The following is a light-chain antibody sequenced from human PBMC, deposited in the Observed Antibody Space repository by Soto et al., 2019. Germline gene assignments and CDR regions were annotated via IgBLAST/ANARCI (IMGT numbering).Light chain of an antibody. CDR3: QQSYSTPIT. J-gene: IGKJ5*01. Sequence: DIQMTQSPSTLSGSVGDRVTITCRASQTISSLLAWYQQKPGKAPKLLIYKASTLKSGVPSRFSGSGSGTDFTLTISSLQPEDFATYYCQQSYSTPITFGQGTRLETK. CDR2: KAS. CDR1: QTISSL. V-gene: IGKV1-5*03.